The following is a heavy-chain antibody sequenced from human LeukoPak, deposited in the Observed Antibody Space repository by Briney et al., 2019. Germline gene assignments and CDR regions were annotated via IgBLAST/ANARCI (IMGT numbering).Heavy chain of an antibody. D-gene: IGHD1-14*01. Sequence: GGSLRLSCVASEFNARYTYMTCVRQSPGKALEWISVIYRGGYKDYSDSVKGRFTISSDNPKETPFLQKNSLSGEGTATYYRAIGRTVLHARRWGQGTRDTVSS. J-gene: IGHJ4*02. V-gene: IGHV3-53*01. CDR2: IYRGGYK. CDR1: EFNARYTY. CDR3: AIGRTVLHARR.